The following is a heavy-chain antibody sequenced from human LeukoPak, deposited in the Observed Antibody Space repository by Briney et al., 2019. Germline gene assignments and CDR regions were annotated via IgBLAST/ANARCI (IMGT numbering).Heavy chain of an antibody. V-gene: IGHV4-59*01. J-gene: IGHJ4*02. Sequence: SETPSLTCTVSGGSISSNYWSWIPEPPGKGLEGVGYIYYTGSTNYNPSLKSRVTISVDTSKKHFSLKLSSVTAADTAIYYCARGTNGYSGYVFDYWGQGALVTVSS. D-gene: IGHD5-12*01. CDR2: IYYTGST. CDR1: GGSISSNY. CDR3: ARGTNGYSGYVFDY.